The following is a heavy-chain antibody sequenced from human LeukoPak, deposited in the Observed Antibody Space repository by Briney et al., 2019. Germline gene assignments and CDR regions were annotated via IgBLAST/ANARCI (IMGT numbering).Heavy chain of an antibody. V-gene: IGHV4-34*01. CDR2: INHSGST. J-gene: IGHJ6*02. CDR3: ALSVYYYGMDV. CDR1: GGSISSGGYY. Sequence: SETLSLTCAVSGGSISSGGYYWSWIRQPPGKGLEWIGEINHSGSTNYNPSLKSRVTISVDTSKNQFSLKLSSVTAADTAVYYCALSVYYYGMDVWGQGTTVTVSS.